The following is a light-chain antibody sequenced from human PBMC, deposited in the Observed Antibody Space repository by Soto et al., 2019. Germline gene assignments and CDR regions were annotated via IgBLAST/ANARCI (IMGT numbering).Light chain of an antibody. Sequence: QSALAQPASVSGSPGQSITISCTGASGYVGTYSLVSWYQQHPGKAPKVVIYEGHKRPSGVPDRFSGSTSVNTASLTISGLQAEDEADYYCISYTGSRASYVFGTGTKVTVL. CDR2: EGH. V-gene: IGLV2-14*02. CDR3: ISYTGSRASYV. CDR1: SGYVGTYSL. J-gene: IGLJ1*01.